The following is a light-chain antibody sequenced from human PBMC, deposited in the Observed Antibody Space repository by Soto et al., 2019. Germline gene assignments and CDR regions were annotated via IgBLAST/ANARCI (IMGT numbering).Light chain of an antibody. V-gene: IGKV3-20*01. Sequence: EIVLTQSPGTPSLSPGERATLSCRASQSLTSDYLAWYQQKPGQTPRLLIHGASSRATGIPDRFSGSGSGTDFTLTISRLEPEDFAVYYCHQYNHWLTWTFGQGTKVDIK. CDR1: QSLTSDY. J-gene: IGKJ1*01. CDR3: HQYNHWLTWT. CDR2: GAS.